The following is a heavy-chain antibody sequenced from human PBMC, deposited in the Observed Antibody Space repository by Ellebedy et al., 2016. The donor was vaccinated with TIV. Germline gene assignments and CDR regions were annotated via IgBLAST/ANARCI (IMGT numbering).Heavy chain of an antibody. J-gene: IGHJ6*02. Sequence: ASVKVSCKASGGTFSSYAISWVRQAPGQGLEWMGGIIPIFGTANYAQKFQGRVTITADESTSTAYMELSSLRSEDTAVYYCASSYCGGDCYSGRDYYYYGMDVWGQGTTVTVSS. CDR1: GGTFSSYA. CDR2: IIPIFGTA. D-gene: IGHD2-21*02. CDR3: ASSYCGGDCYSGRDYYYYGMDV. V-gene: IGHV1-69*13.